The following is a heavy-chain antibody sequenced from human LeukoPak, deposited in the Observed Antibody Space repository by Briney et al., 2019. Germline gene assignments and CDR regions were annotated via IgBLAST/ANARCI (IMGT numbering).Heavy chain of an antibody. CDR3: ATVRHYSYYYDSSGYYSDAFDI. CDR2: INPSGGST. Sequence: ASVKVSCKPSGYTFTSYYMHWVRQAPGQGLEWMGIINPSGGSTSYAQKFQGRVTMTRDTSTSTVYMELSSLRSEDTAVYYCATVRHYSYYYDSSGYYSDAFDIWGQGTMVTVSS. J-gene: IGHJ3*02. CDR1: GYTFTSYY. V-gene: IGHV1-46*01. D-gene: IGHD3-22*01.